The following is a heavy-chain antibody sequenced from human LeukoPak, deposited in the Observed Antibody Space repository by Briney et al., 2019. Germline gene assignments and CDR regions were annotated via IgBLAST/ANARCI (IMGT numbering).Heavy chain of an antibody. CDR2: INAGNGNT. J-gene: IGHJ3*02. Sequence: ASVKVSCKASGYTFTSYAMHWVRQAPGQRLEWMGWINAGNGNTKYSQKFQGRVTITRDTSASTAYMELGSLRSEDTAVYYCARENQYNWNDYAFDIWGQGTMVTVSS. V-gene: IGHV1-3*01. D-gene: IGHD1-1*01. CDR3: ARENQYNWNDYAFDI. CDR1: GYTFTSYA.